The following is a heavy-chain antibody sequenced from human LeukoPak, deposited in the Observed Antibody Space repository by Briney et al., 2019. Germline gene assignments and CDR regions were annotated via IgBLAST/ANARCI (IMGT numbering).Heavy chain of an antibody. CDR1: GFTFDDYA. CDR2: ISWNSGII. D-gene: IGHD1-26*01. J-gene: IGHJ4*02. Sequence: GGSLRLSCAASGFTFDDYAMHWVRQAPGKGLEWVSSISWNSGIIGYADSVKGRFTISRDNAKKSLYLQMNSLRAEDTALYYCAKDMLSWDGSPLDYWGQGTLVTVSS. V-gene: IGHV3-9*01. CDR3: AKDMLSWDGSPLDY.